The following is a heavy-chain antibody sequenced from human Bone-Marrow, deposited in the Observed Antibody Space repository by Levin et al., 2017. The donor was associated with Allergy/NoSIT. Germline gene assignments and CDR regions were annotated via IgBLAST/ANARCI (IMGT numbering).Heavy chain of an antibody. V-gene: IGHV3-33*05. CDR3: ARDRYCDYGTCYNWVDP. CDR1: GFAFNTFG. J-gene: IGHJ5*02. Sequence: QPGGSLRLSCAASGFAFNTFGMHWVRQAPGKGLEWVAFISYDARDQYYGDSVKGRFTISRDNSKDTLYLQMNNLRADDTALYFCARDRYCDYGTCYNWVDPWGQGTLVTVSS. CDR2: ISYDARDQ. D-gene: IGHD3-16*01.